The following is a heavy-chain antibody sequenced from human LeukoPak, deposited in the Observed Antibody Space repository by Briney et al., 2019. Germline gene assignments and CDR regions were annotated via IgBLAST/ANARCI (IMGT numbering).Heavy chain of an antibody. Sequence: GGSLRLSCAASGFTFSDYYMSWIRQAPGKGREWVSYISSNSSYTNYADSVKGRFPLSRDNAKNSLYLQLHSLRAEDTGVYFCARVPDIVVVAFDPWGKGTLVTVSS. V-gene: IGHV3-11*06. CDR1: GFTFSDYY. J-gene: IGHJ5*02. CDR2: ISSNSSYT. CDR3: ARVPDIVVVAFDP. D-gene: IGHD2-15*01.